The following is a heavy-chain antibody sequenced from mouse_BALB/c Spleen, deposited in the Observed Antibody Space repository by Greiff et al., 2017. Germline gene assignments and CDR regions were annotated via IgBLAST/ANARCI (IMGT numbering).Heavy chain of an antibody. V-gene: IGHV7-3*02. Sequence: EVTVVESGGGLVQPGGSLRLSCATSGFTFTDYYMSWVRQPPGKALEWLGFIRNKANGYTTEYSASVKGRFTISRDNSQSILYLQMNTLRAEDSATYYCARDKVFDYWGQGTTLTVSS. CDR1: GFTFTDYY. CDR2: IRNKANGYTT. CDR3: ARDKVFDY. J-gene: IGHJ2*01.